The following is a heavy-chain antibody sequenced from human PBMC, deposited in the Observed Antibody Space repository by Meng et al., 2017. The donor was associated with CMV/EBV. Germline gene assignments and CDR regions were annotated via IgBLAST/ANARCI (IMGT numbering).Heavy chain of an antibody. CDR1: GFTFSNAW. J-gene: IGHJ4*02. Sequence: GQLVESGGGLVKPGASLRLSWAAYGFTFSNAWMSWVRQAPGKGLEWVGRIKSKTDGGTTDYAAPVKGRFTISRDDSKNTLYLQMNSLKTEDTAVYYCGPYSSSWYEGYWGQGTLVTVSS. D-gene: IGHD6-13*01. CDR3: GPYSSSWYEGY. CDR2: IKSKTDGGTT. V-gene: IGHV3-15*01.